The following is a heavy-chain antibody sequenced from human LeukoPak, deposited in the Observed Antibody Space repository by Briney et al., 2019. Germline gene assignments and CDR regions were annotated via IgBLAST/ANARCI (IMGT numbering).Heavy chain of an antibody. CDR1: GGSISSYY. D-gene: IGHD1-14*01. J-gene: IGHJ3*02. CDR2: IYYSGST. Sequence: SETLSLTCTVSGGSISSYYWSWIRQPPGKGLEWIGYIYYSGSTNYNPSLKSRVTISVDTSRNQFSLKLSSVTAADTAVYYCARDTTDAFDIWGQGTMVTVSS. CDR3: ARDTTDAFDI. V-gene: IGHV4-59*01.